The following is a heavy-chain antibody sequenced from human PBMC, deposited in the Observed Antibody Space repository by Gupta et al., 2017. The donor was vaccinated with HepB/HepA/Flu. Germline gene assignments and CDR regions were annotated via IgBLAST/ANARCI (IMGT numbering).Heavy chain of an antibody. V-gene: IGHV3-23*01. Sequence: EVQLLQSGGGLVQPGGSLKLSCEASEFPFSDYGMSWVRQAPGRGLEGVSGISASGGITYYADSVKGRFAISRDNSRNTVYLEMDSLRADDTAVYYCAKGAYGGYYYYGLDVWGQGTTVTVSS. J-gene: IGHJ6*02. CDR1: EFPFSDYG. CDR3: AKGAYGGYYYYGLDV. CDR2: ISASGGIT. D-gene: IGHD4/OR15-4a*01.